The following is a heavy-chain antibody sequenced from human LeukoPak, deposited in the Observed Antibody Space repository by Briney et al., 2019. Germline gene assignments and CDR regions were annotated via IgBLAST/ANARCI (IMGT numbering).Heavy chain of an antibody. V-gene: IGHV3-30*18. D-gene: IGHD5-12*01. J-gene: IGHJ4*02. Sequence: GGSLRLSCAASGFTFSSYGMQWFRQAPDKGLEWVAAISNDGSNKYYADSVKGRFTISRDNSKNTLYLQMNSLRAEDTAVYYCAKVDIVATIDAGRLVDYWGQGALVTVSS. CDR1: GFTFSSYG. CDR3: AKVDIVATIDAGRLVDY. CDR2: ISNDGSNK.